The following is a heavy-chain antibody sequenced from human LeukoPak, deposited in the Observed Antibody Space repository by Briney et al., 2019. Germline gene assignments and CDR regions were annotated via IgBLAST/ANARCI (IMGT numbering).Heavy chain of an antibody. V-gene: IGHV1-2*02. Sequence: MVWINPNSGATNYAQKFQARLTITRDTSISTAYMELSRLRSDDTAVYYCARNPRAGYSLDYWGQGTLVTVSS. CDR2: INPNSGAT. CDR3: ARNPRAGYSLDY. D-gene: IGHD6-13*01. J-gene: IGHJ4*02.